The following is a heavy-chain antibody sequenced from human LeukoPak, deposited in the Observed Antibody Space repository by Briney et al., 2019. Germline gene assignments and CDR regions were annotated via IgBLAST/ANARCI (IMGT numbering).Heavy chain of an antibody. D-gene: IGHD2-2*02. Sequence: GASVKVSCKASGYTFTGYYMHWVRQAPGQGLEWMGWINPNSGGTNYAQKFQERVTITRDMSTSTAYMELSSLRSEDTAVYYCAAVRSDTYWFDPWGQGTLVTVSS. J-gene: IGHJ5*02. CDR2: INPNSGGT. CDR1: GYTFTGYY. V-gene: IGHV1-2*02. CDR3: AAVRSDTYWFDP.